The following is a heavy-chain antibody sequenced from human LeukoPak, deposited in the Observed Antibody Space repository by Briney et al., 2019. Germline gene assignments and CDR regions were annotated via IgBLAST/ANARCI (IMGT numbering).Heavy chain of an antibody. CDR2: IYSGGST. Sequence: GGSLRLSCAASGFTVSSNYMSWVRRAPGKGLEWVSVIYSGGSTYYADSVKGRFTISRDNSKNTLYLQMNSLRAEDTAVYYCARHTNDAFDIWGQGTMVTVSS. CDR1: GFTVSSNY. V-gene: IGHV3-66*04. J-gene: IGHJ3*02. CDR3: ARHTNDAFDI.